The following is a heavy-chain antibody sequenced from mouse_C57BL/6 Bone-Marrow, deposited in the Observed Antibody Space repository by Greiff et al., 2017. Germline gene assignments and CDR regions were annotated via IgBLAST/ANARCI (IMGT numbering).Heavy chain of an antibody. CDR1: GFSLTSYG. D-gene: IGHD3-2*02. CDR3: ASLTSAY. CDR2: IWSGGST. J-gene: IGHJ2*01. Sequence: QVQLKESGPGLVQPSQSLSITCTVSGFSLTSYGVHWVRQSPGKGLEWLGVIWSGGSTDYNAAFISRLSISKDNSKSQVFFKMNSLQADDTAIYYCASLTSAYWGQGTTLTGSS. V-gene: IGHV2-2*01.